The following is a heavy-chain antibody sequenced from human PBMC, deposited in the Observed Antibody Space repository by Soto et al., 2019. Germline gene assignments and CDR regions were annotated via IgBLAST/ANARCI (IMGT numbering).Heavy chain of an antibody. D-gene: IGHD3-3*01. CDR1: GFTFSSYW. CDR3: ARDLSFWSGYYSYFDY. V-gene: IGHV3-7*01. CDR2: IKQDGSEK. Sequence: PGGSLRLSCAASGFTFSSYWMSWVRQAPWKGLEWVANIKQDGSEKYYVDSVKGRFTISRDNAKNSLYLQMNSLRAEDTAVYYCARDLSFWSGYYSYFDYWGQGTLVTVSS. J-gene: IGHJ4*01.